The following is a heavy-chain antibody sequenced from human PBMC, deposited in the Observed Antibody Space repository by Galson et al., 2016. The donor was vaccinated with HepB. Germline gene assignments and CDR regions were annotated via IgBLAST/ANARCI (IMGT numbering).Heavy chain of an antibody. CDR1: GASISSGGYY. V-gene: IGHV4-31*03. J-gene: IGHJ4*02. CDR2: IYYSGST. D-gene: IGHD2-21*02. CDR3: ARQIAWTCSDCYSGIDY. Sequence: TLSLTCTVSGASISSGGYYWSWIRQHPGKGLEWIGYIYYSGSTYYNPSLKSRVTISVDTSQNQFSLMLTSVTAADTAVYYCARQIAWTCSDCYSGIDYWGQGMLVTVSS.